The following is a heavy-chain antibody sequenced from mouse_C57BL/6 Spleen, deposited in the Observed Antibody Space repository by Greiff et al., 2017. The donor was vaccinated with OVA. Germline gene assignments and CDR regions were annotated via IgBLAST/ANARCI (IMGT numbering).Heavy chain of an antibody. CDR1: GFTFSSYA. D-gene: IGHD2-4*01. Sequence: EVKLVESGGGLVKPGGSLKLSCAASGFTFSSYAMSWVRQTPEKRLEWVATISDGGSYTYYPDNVKGRFTISRDNAKNNLYLQMSHLKSEDTAMYYCARRALYDYDGGFDYWGQGTTLTVSS. CDR2: ISDGGSYT. J-gene: IGHJ2*01. CDR3: ARRALYDYDGGFDY. V-gene: IGHV5-4*03.